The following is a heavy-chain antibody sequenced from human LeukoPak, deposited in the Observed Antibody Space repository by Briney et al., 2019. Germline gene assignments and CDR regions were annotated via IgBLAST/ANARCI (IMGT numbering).Heavy chain of an antibody. CDR1: GFTFSSYD. V-gene: IGHV3-13*01. D-gene: IGHD3-10*01. J-gene: IGHJ4*02. Sequence: PGGSLRLSCAASGFTFSSYDMHWVRQATGKGLEWVSAIGTAGDTYNPGSVKGRFTISRENAKNSLYLQMNSLRAGDTAVYYCARVTRGPAGRYFDYWGQGTLVTVSS. CDR2: IGTAGDT. CDR3: ARVTRGPAGRYFDY.